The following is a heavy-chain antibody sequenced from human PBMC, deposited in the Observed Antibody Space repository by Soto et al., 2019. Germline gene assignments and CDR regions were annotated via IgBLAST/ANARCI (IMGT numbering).Heavy chain of an antibody. D-gene: IGHD3-10*01. CDR1: GGSISSSSYY. CDR2: IYYSGST. V-gene: IGHV4-39*01. CDR3: ARRGYYYGSGISYYGQNGMDV. Sequence: TSETLSLTCTVSGGSISSSSYYWGWIRQPPGKGLEWIGSIYYSGSTYYNPSLKSRVTISVDTSKNQFSLKLSSVTAADTAVYYCARRGYYYGSGISYYGQNGMDVWGQGTTVTSP. J-gene: IGHJ6*02.